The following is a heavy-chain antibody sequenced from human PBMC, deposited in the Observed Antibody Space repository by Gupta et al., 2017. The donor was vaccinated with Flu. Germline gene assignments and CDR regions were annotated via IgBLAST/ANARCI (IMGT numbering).Heavy chain of an antibody. J-gene: IGHJ4*02. V-gene: IGHV4-59*01. D-gene: IGHD2-2*02. Sequence: WIWQPPGKGLELIGWLYYSGRTNYNTSLNSRVTISRGTSRDQFSLKLSSVTAADTAVYYCAIEDVQLLYFPFWGQGSLVTVST. CDR2: LYYSGRT. CDR3: AIEDVQLLYFPF.